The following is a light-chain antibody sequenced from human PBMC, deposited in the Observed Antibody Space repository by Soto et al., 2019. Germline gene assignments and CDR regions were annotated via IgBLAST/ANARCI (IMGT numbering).Light chain of an antibody. J-gene: IGKJ1*01. CDR2: WAS. CDR1: QIVLYSSNNKNY. CDR3: QNYNSAPRT. Sequence: DFVMTQSPDSLAVSLGERATINCKSSQIVLYSSNNKNYLAWYQQKPGQPPKLLISWASTRESGVPGRFSGSGSETDFTLTISNLQPEDVATYYCQNYNSAPRTFGQGTRWIS. V-gene: IGKV4-1*01.